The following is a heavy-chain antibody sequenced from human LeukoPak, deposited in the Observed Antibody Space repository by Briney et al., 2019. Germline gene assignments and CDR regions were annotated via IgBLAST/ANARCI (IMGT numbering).Heavy chain of an antibody. V-gene: IGHV3-21*01. Sequence: GGSLRLSCAASGFTFSSYSMNWVRQAPGKGLEWVSSISSSSYIYYADSVKGRFTISRDNAKNSLYLQMNSLRAEDTAVYYCARDPDRRGFKGTSDYWGQGTLVTVSS. CDR1: GFTFSSYS. CDR2: ISSSSYI. D-gene: IGHD2-2*01. J-gene: IGHJ4*02. CDR3: ARDPDRRGFKGTSDY.